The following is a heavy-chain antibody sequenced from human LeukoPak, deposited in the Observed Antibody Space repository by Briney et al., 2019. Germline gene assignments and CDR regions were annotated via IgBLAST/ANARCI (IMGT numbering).Heavy chain of an antibody. CDR2: INHRGSP. Sequence: SDTVSLLCGVRGRSLSGYYGKWLRQPRGRGVEGSGAINHRGSPTYNPSPESLVTISADTSKNQSSLSLSSVTAADTAVYYGAASTAVAGRLGAFDIWGQGTMVTVSS. CDR3: AASTAVAGRLGAFDI. D-gene: IGHD6-13*01. CDR1: GRSLSGYY. V-gene: IGHV4-34*01. J-gene: IGHJ3*02.